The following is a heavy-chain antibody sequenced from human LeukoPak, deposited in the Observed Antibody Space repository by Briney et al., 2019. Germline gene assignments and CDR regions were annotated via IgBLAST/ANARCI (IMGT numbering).Heavy chain of an antibody. CDR3: AKDEGATGWFGSPGNWFDP. D-gene: IGHD3-10*01. V-gene: IGHV3-23*01. CDR1: GFTFSSYA. Sequence: GGSLRLSCAASGFTFSSYAMSWVRQAPGKGLEWVSAISGSGGSTYYADSVKGRFTISRDNSKNTPYLPMNSLRAEDTAVYYCAKDEGATGWFGSPGNWFDPWGQGTLVTVSS. J-gene: IGHJ5*02. CDR2: ISGSGGST.